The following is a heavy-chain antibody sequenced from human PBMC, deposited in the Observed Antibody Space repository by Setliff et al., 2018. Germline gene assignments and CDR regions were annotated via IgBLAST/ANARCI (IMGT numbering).Heavy chain of an antibody. D-gene: IGHD3-9*01. Sequence: PGGPLRLSCAASGFAFGDYFMSWIREAPGKGLEWISYISSDGITIHYADSVKGRFTVTRDNAKNSLYLQMDSLKVEDTAVYYCGSLTDGQHWGQGALVTVSS. CDR3: GSLTDGQH. V-gene: IGHV3-11*04. J-gene: IGHJ1*01. CDR1: GFAFGDYF. CDR2: ISSDGITI.